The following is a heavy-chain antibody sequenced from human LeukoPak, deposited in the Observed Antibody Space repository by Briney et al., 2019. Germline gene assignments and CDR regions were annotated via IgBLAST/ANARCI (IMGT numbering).Heavy chain of an antibody. D-gene: IGHD4-11*01. CDR3: TRDRTTITLFEL. CDR2: ISPDGSTT. V-gene: IGHV3-74*01. CDR1: GFSISSYW. J-gene: IGHJ4*02. Sequence: GGSLRLSCAASGFSISSYWMHWVRQVPGKGLVWVSRISPDGSTTGYADSVKGRCTASRDNARNTLYLQINSLRAEDSAVYYCTRDRTTITLFELWGQGTLVTVSS.